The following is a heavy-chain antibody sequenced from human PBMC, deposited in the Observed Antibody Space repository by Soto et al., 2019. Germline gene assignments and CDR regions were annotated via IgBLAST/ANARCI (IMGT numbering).Heavy chain of an antibody. J-gene: IGHJ4*02. CDR2: VWYDGSNE. D-gene: IGHD2-8*02. CDR3: VRDWSSTANAVNDN. V-gene: IGHV3-33*01. CDR1: GFNVVMYG. Sequence: VKLVESGGGVVQPGRSLRLSCTTSGFNVVMYGFHWVRQAPGKGLEWVASVWYDGSNEKYADSVKARFIISRDNSKNTIYLQMDSLTVEDTAVYYCVRDWSSTANAVNDNWGQGTLVNVSS.